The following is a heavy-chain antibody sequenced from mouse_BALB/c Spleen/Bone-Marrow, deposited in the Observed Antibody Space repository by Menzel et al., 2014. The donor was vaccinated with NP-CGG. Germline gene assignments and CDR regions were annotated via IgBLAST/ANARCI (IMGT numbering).Heavy chain of an antibody. CDR1: GYAFTNYL. CDR2: INPGSGGT. J-gene: IGHJ2*01. CDR3: ARIYYGNYY. D-gene: IGHD2-1*01. V-gene: IGHV1-54*01. Sequence: VQLQQSGAELVWPGTSVKVSCKASGYAFTNYLIEWVKQRPGRGLEWIGVINPGSGGTNYNEKFKGKATLTADKSSSTAYMQLSSLTSDDSAVYFCARIYYGNYYWGQGTTLTVSS.